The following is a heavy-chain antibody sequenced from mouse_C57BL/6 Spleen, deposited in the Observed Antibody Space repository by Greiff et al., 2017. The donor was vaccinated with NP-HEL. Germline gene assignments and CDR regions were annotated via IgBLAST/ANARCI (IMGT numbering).Heavy chain of an antibody. CDR1: GFTFNTYA. CDR2: IRSKSSNYAT. V-gene: IGHV10-3*01. Sequence: EVMLVESGGGLVQPKGSLKLSCAASGFTFNTYAMHWVRQAPGKGLEWVARIRSKSSNYATYYADSVKDRFTISRDDSQSMLYLQMNNLKTEDTAMYYCEKEGLLLRGFAYWGQGTLVTVSA. D-gene: IGHD2-1*01. J-gene: IGHJ3*01. CDR3: EKEGLLLRGFAY.